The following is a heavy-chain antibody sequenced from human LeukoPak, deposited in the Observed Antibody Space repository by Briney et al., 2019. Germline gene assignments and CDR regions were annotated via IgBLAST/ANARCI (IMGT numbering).Heavy chain of an antibody. J-gene: IGHJ4*02. V-gene: IGHV1-2*02. CDR1: GYTFTGYY. Sequence: ASVKVSCKASGYTFTGYYMHWVRQAPGQGLEWMGWIYPNSGGTNYAQKFQGRVTMTRDTSISTVYMELSRLRSDDTAVYYCARTRSGWYVGFDCWGRGTLVAVSS. CDR3: ARTRSGWYVGFDC. D-gene: IGHD6-19*01. CDR2: IYPNSGGT.